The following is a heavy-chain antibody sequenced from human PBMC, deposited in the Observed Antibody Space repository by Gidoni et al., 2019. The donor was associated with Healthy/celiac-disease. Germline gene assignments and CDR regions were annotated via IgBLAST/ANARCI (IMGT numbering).Heavy chain of an antibody. Sequence: QLQLQESGPGLVKPSETLSLTCPVSGGSISSSSYYWGWSRQPPGKGLEWIGSIYYSGSTYYNPSLKSRVTISVDTSKNQFSLKLSSVTAADTAVYYCARQGGEQQLVGSDYWGQGTLVTVSS. J-gene: IGHJ4*02. D-gene: IGHD6-13*01. V-gene: IGHV4-39*01. CDR1: GGSISSSSYY. CDR3: ARQGGEQQLVGSDY. CDR2: IYYSGST.